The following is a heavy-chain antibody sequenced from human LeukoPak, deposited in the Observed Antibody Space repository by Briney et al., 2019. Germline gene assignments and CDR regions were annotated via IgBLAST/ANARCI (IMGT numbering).Heavy chain of an antibody. CDR1: GITLSNYG. CDR2: ISDSGGRT. D-gene: IGHD4-17*01. V-gene: IGHV3-23*01. J-gene: IGHJ4*02. CDR3: ARVIGSYGDSAY. Sequence: GGSLRLSCAVSGITLSNYGMSWVRQAPGKGLEWVAGISDSGGRTNYADSVKGRFTISRDNRKNTLYLQMDSLRAEDTAVYYCARVIGSYGDSAYWGQGTLVTVSS.